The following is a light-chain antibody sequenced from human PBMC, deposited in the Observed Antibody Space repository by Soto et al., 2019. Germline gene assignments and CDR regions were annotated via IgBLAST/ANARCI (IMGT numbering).Light chain of an antibody. CDR2: AAS. CDR3: QQYGSSVFS. Sequence: EIVLTQSPGTLSLSPGEIATLSCRASQSISSPYLAWYQQKPGQAPRLLIYAASRRATGIPDRFSGSGSGTDFTLTISRLEPEEFAVYYCQQYGSSVFSFGPGTKVDIK. J-gene: IGKJ3*01. V-gene: IGKV3-20*01. CDR1: QSISSPY.